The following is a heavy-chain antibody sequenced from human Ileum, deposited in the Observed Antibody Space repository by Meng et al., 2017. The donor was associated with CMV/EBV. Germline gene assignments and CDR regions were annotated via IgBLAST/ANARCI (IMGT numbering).Heavy chain of an antibody. CDR2: IYPGDSDT. V-gene: IGHV5-51*01. D-gene: IGHD5-12*01. CDR3: ARAAIEQKRGYSGYDVGGGDY. Sequence: YWIGWVRQMPGKGLEWMGIIYPGDSDTRYSPSFQGQVTISADKSISTAYLQWSSLKASDTAMYYCARAAIEQKRGYSGYDVGGGDYWGQGTLVTVSS. CDR1: YW. J-gene: IGHJ4*02.